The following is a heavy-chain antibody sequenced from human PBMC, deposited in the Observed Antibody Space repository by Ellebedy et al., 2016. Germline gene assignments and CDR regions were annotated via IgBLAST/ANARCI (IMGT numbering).Heavy chain of an antibody. V-gene: IGHV4-59*01. J-gene: IGHJ4*02. D-gene: IGHD3-10*01. CDR2: IYSSGRT. CDR1: GGSISSYY. CDR3: ARMVRGVKLHFDY. Sequence: SETLSLTCTVSGGSISSYYWSWIRQPPGKGLDWIGYIYSSGRTNYNPSLKSRVTISVDTPNNQFSLKMHSVTAADTALYYCARMVRGVKLHFDYWGQGTLVTVSS.